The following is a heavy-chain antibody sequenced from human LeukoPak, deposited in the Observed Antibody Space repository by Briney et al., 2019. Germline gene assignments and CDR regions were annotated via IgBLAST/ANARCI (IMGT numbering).Heavy chain of an antibody. Sequence: SVKVSCKASGGTFSSYAISWVRQAPGQGLEWMGGIIPIFGTANYAQKFQGRFTITADESTSTAYMELRSLRSEDTAVYYCARGPRPTYYDFWSGYYTGEYFDYWGQGTLVTVSS. CDR2: IIPIFGTA. CDR3: ARGPRPTYYDFWSGYYTGEYFDY. V-gene: IGHV1-69*01. D-gene: IGHD3-3*01. CDR1: GGTFSSYA. J-gene: IGHJ4*02.